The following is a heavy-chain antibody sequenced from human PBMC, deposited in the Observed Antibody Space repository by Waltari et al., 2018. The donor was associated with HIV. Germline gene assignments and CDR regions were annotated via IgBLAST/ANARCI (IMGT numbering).Heavy chain of an antibody. CDR1: GGSISSSSYY. J-gene: IGHJ4*02. CDR2: IYYSGST. Sequence: QLQLQESGPGLVKPSETLSLTCTVSGGSISSSSYYWGWIRQPPGKGLEWIGSIYYSGSTYYDPSLKSRVTISVDTSKNQFSLKLSSVTAADTAVHYCARRSYYDSSGYYFDYWGQGTLVTVSS. V-gene: IGHV4-39*01. CDR3: ARRSYYDSSGYYFDY. D-gene: IGHD3-22*01.